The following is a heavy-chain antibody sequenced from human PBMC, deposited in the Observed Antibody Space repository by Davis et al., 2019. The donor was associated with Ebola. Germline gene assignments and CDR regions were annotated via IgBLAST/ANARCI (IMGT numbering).Heavy chain of an antibody. J-gene: IGHJ4*02. CDR1: GYTFTSYA. CDR2: INAGNGNT. D-gene: IGHD6-13*01. V-gene: IGHV1-3*01. Sequence: AASVKVSCKASGYTFTSYAMHWVRQAPGQRLEWMGWINAGNGNTKYSQKFQGRVTMTRDTSTSTVYMELSSLRSEDTAVYYCARVGGIAAAGRRGERRFDYWGQGTLVTVSS. CDR3: ARVGGIAAAGRRGERRFDY.